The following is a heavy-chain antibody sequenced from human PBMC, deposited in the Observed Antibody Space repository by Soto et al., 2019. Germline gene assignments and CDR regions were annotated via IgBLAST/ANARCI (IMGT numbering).Heavy chain of an antibody. CDR1: GFTFSDYY. CDR3: ARITYCSGGSCYFYYFDY. J-gene: IGHJ4*02. D-gene: IGHD2-15*01. Sequence: AGGSLRLSCAASGFTFSDYYMSWIRQAPGKGLEWVSYISSSGSTIYYADSVKGRFTISRDNAKNSLYLQMNSLRAEDTAVYYCARITYCSGGSCYFYYFDYWGQGTLVTVSS. CDR2: ISSSGSTI. V-gene: IGHV3-11*01.